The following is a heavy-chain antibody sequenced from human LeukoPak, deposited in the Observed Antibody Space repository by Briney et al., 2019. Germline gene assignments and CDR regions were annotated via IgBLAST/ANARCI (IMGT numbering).Heavy chain of an antibody. CDR3: ARDRKSGSYFDY. CDR2: ISVFNGNK. D-gene: IGHD1-26*01. CDR1: GYTFATYG. Sequence: ASVKVSCKASGYTFATYGISWARQAPGQGLEWMGWISVFNGNKRYAQKFQGRVTLTTDTSTSTAYMEVGSLRSDDTAVYYCARDRKSGSYFDYWGQGTLVTVSS. J-gene: IGHJ4*02. V-gene: IGHV1-18*01.